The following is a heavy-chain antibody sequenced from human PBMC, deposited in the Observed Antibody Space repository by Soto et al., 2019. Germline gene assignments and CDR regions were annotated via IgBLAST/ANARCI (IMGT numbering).Heavy chain of an antibody. CDR3: TSGYYYDSSGYERAGNFDY. V-gene: IGHV3-49*03. D-gene: IGHD3-22*01. J-gene: IGHJ4*02. Sequence: PGGSLRLSCTASGFTFGDYAMSWFRQAPGKGLEWVGFIRSKAYGGTTEYAASVKGRFTISRDDSKSIAYLQMNSLKTEDTAVYYCTSGYYYDSSGYERAGNFDYWGQGTLVPVSS. CDR2: IRSKAYGGTT. CDR1: GFTFGDYA.